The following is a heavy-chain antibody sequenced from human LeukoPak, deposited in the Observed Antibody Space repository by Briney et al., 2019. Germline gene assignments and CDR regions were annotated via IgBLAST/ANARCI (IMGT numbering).Heavy chain of an antibody. CDR2: IYSGGST. CDR3: ARGFDIVVVPAAISLMAGDY. V-gene: IGHV3-66*01. Sequence: GGSLRLSCAASGFTVSSNYMSWVRQAPGKGLEWVSVIYSGGSTYYADSVKGRFTISRDNSKNTLYLQMNSLRAEDTAVYYCARGFDIVVVPAAISLMAGDYWGQGTLVTVSS. J-gene: IGHJ4*02. D-gene: IGHD2-2*02. CDR1: GFTVSSNY.